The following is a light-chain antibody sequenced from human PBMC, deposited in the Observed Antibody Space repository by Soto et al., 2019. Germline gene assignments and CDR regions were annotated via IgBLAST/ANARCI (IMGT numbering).Light chain of an antibody. Sequence: EIVLTQSPVTLSLSPGERATLSCRASQSVRSYLAWYQQKPGQAPRLLSYDAFKSATGIPARSSGSGSGTDFTLTISSLEPEEFAVYYCQQRSNWPSTFGGGTKVEIK. CDR3: QQRSNWPST. CDR2: DAF. CDR1: QSVRSY. V-gene: IGKV3-11*01. J-gene: IGKJ4*01.